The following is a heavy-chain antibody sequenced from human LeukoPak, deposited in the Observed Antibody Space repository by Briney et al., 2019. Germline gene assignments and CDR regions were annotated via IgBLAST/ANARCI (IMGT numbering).Heavy chain of an antibody. J-gene: IGHJ3*02. CDR2: ISHDGSVN. Sequence: GTSLRLSCADSAFTFSSSLMHWVRQAPGKGLEWVALISHDGSVNYYADSVKGRFTISRDNSKNTLYLQMNSLRAEDTAVYYCARENPDAFDIWGQGTMVTVSS. V-gene: IGHV3-30*03. CDR3: ARENPDAFDI. CDR1: AFTFSSSL.